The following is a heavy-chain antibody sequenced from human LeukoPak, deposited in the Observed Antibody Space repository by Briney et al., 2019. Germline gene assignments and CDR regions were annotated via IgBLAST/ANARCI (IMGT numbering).Heavy chain of an antibody. CDR1: GFTFSSYS. CDR2: ISTSSNYI. D-gene: IGHD3-22*01. V-gene: IGHV3-21*01. CDR3: ARASGDYYDSSGYGAFDI. J-gene: IGHJ3*02. Sequence: GGSLRLSCAASGFTFSSYSMNWVRQAPGKGLEWVSTISTSSNYIYYADSVKGRFTISRDNAKNSLYLQMNSLRAEDTAVYYCARASGDYYDSSGYGAFDIWGQGTMVTVSS.